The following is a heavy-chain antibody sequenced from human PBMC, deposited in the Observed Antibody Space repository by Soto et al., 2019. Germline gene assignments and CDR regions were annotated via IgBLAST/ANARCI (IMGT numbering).Heavy chain of an antibody. CDR3: ARGGYSGYDYDWFDP. CDR2: IIPIFGTA. Sequence: GASVKVSCKASGGTFSSYAISWVRQAPGQGLEWMGGIIPIFGTANYAQKFQGRVTITADESTSTAYMEPSSLRSEDTAVYYCARGGYSGYDYDWFDPWGQGTLVTVSS. D-gene: IGHD5-12*01. J-gene: IGHJ5*02. V-gene: IGHV1-69*13. CDR1: GGTFSSYA.